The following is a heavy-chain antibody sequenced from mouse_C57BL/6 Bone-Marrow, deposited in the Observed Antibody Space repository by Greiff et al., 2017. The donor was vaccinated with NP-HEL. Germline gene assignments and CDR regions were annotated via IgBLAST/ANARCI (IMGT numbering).Heavy chain of an antibody. CDR3: ARSRWLLRPYGYFDV. CDR1: GYTFTNYW. V-gene: IGHV1-63*01. CDR2: IYPGGGYT. Sequence: VQLQQSGAELVRPGTSVKMSCKASGYTFTNYWIGWAKQRPGHGLEWIGDIYPGGGYTNYNEKFKGKATLTADKSSSTAYMQFSSLTSEDSAIYYCARSRWLLRPYGYFDVWGKGTPVTVSS. J-gene: IGHJ1*03. D-gene: IGHD2-3*01.